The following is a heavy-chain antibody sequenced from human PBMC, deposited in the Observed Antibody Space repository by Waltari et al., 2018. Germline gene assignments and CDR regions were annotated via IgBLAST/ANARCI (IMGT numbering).Heavy chain of an antibody. D-gene: IGHD2-21*01. CDR3: ARERHRLMEEGYLMALDP. V-gene: IGHV1-18*01. J-gene: IGHJ5*02. CDR2: ISGNNGHT. CDR1: GYPFNDHG. Sequence: QVQLVQSGAEVKKPGASGKVSCKASGYPFNDHGIRWVRQAPGQGLEWMGWISGNNGHTNHAQKFQGRLIMTEDTSATTVYMELTYLTSDDTAVYYCARERHRLMEEGYLMALDPWGQGTLVTVSS.